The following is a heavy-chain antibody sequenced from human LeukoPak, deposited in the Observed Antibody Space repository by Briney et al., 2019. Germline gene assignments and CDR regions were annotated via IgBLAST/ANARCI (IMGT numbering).Heavy chain of an antibody. CDR1: GFTLSSYS. V-gene: IGHV3-21*01. CDR3: ARDLGGDYRFDY. J-gene: IGHJ4*02. Sequence: GGSLRLSCAASGFTLSSYSMNWVRQAPGKGLEWVSSISSSSSYIYYADSVKGRFTISRDNAKNSLYLQMKSLRAEDTAVYYCARDLGGDYRFDYWGQGTLVTVSS. CDR2: ISSSSSYI. D-gene: IGHD4-17*01.